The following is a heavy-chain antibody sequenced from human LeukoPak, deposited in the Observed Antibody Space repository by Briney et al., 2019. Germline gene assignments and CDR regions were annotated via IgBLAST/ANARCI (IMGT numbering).Heavy chain of an antibody. CDR1: GYTFTDYY. V-gene: IGHV1-2*02. Sequence: ASVKVSCKASGYTFTDYYLHWVRQAPGQGLEWMGWINPNSGGTNYAQKFQGRVTITRNTSISTAYMELSSLRSDDTAVYYCAREVAADFDYWGQGTLVTVSS. CDR2: INPNSGGT. J-gene: IGHJ4*02. D-gene: IGHD6-13*01. CDR3: AREVAADFDY.